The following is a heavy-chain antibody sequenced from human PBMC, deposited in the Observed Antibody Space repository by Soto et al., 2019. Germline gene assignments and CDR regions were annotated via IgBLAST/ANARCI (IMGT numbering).Heavy chain of an antibody. CDR3: ARVGPCVPYYYGGSPYTFEYWFDP. CDR1: GYSISSGYY. J-gene: IGHJ5*02. D-gene: IGHD3-10*01. CDR2: IYHGVSN. V-gene: IGHV4-38-2*01. Sequence: SQTQSLTCAVSGYSISSGYYWGWLRYPPGKGLEWIGSIYHGVSNYYNPSLNSRVTLSIDMTNNHVSLILNSVTAADTAVDYCARVGPCVPYYYGGSPYTFEYWFDPWGQGTLVTVSS.